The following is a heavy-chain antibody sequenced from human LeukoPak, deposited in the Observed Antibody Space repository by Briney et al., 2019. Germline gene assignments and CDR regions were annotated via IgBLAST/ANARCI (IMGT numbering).Heavy chain of an antibody. J-gene: IGHJ3*02. CDR2: IYYSGDT. Sequence: PSETLSLTCTVSGGSISSSSYYWGWIRQSPGKGLEWIGNIYYSGDTYYNPSLTSRVTISVDTSKNQFSMKVNSVTAADTAVYYCARGVNIWGQGTMVTVSS. V-gene: IGHV4-39*01. D-gene: IGHD3-10*01. CDR1: GGSISSSSYY. CDR3: ARGVNI.